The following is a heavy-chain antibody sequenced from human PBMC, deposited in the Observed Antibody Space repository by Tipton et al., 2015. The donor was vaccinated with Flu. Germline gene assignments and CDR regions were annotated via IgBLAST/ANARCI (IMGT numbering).Heavy chain of an antibody. CDR3: AGVSPRRVTAIVVVMLPEGYFDY. CDR2: INQSGST. J-gene: IGHJ4*02. CDR1: GGSFSGYY. D-gene: IGHD3-22*01. V-gene: IGHV4-34*01. Sequence: TLSLTCSVSGGSFSGYYWTWIRQPPGKGLEWIGEINQSGSTHYNSSLKSRVTMSVDSSKNQFSLHLSPVTAADTAVYYCAGVSPRRVTAIVVVMLPEGYFDYWGQGTLAIVSS.